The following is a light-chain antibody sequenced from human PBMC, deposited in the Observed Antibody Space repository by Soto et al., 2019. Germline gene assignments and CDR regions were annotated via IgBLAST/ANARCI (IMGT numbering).Light chain of an antibody. CDR2: ENN. J-gene: IGLJ2*01. CDR1: SSNIGINY. V-gene: IGLV1-51*02. CDR3: GTWDSSLSAVV. Sequence: QSVLTQPPSVSAAPGQTVTISCSGSSSNIGINYVSWYQHLPGTAPKLLIYENNKRPSGIPDRFSGSKSGTSATLGITGLQTGDEADYYCGTWDSSLSAVVFGGGTKLTVL.